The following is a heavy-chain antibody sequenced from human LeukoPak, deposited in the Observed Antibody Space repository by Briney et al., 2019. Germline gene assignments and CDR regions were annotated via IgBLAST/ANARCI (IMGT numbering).Heavy chain of an antibody. CDR1: GGSFSGYY. V-gene: IGHV4-34*01. CDR2: INHSGST. J-gene: IGHJ4*02. D-gene: IGHD4-17*01. Sequence: PSETLSLTCAVYGGSFSGYYWSWIRQPPGKGLEWIGEINHSGSTNYNPSLKSRVTISVDTSKNQFSLKLSSVTAADTAVYYCASGLYYGDYFDYWGQGTLVTVSS. CDR3: ASGLYYGDYFDY.